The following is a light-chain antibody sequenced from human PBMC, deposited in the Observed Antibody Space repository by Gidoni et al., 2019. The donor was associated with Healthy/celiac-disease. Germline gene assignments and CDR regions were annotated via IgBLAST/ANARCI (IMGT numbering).Light chain of an antibody. J-gene: IGLJ2*01. Sequence: QSALTQPASVSGSPGQPITISCTGTSSDVGSYNLVSWYQHPPGKAPKLMIYEGSKRPSGVSNRFSGSKSGNTASLTISGLQAEDEADYYCCSYAGSSTLVFGGGTKLTVL. CDR2: EGS. CDR3: CSYAGSSTLV. CDR1: SSDVGSYNL. V-gene: IGLV2-23*01.